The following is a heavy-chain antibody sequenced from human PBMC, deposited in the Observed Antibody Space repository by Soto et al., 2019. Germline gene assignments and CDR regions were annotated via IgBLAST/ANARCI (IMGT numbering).Heavy chain of an antibody. CDR3: AREGYSSSQNWFDP. CDR1: GFTFSSYG. V-gene: IGHV3-33*01. J-gene: IGHJ5*02. D-gene: IGHD6-13*01. CDR2: IWYDGSNK. Sequence: GGSLRLSCAASGFTFSSYGMHWVRQAPGKGLEWVAVIWYDGSNKYYADSVKGRFTISRDNSKNTLYLQMNSLRAEDTAVYYCAREGYSSSQNWFDPWGQGTLVTVSS.